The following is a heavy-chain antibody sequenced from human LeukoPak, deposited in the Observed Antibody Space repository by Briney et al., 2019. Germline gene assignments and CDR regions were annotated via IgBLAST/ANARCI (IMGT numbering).Heavy chain of an antibody. V-gene: IGHV3-23*01. CDR2: VNGSGVVT. Sequence: QAGGSLRLSCVASGFTFSNNAMSWVRQAPGKGLEWVSAVNGSGVVTHYATSVRGRFTISRDNSKNTLYLQMNSLRAEDTAVYYCARDPRGTTGTTWYYYYMDVWGKGTTVTVSS. D-gene: IGHD1-1*01. CDR1: GFTFSNNA. CDR3: ARDPRGTTGTTWYYYYMDV. J-gene: IGHJ6*03.